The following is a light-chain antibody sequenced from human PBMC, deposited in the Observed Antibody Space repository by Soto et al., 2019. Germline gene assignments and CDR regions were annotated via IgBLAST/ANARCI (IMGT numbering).Light chain of an antibody. J-gene: IGLJ3*02. Sequence: QSALTQPRSVSGSPGQSVTISCTGTSSDVGGYNYVSWYQQNPGKAPKLMIYDVSKRPSGVPDRFSGSKSGNTASLTISGLQAEDEADYYCCSYAGSSFWLFRGGTKLTVL. CDR2: DVS. CDR1: SSDVGGYNY. CDR3: CSYAGSSFWL. V-gene: IGLV2-11*01.